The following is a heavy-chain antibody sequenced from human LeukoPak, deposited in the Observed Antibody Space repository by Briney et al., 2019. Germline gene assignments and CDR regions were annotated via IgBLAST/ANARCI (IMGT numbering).Heavy chain of an antibody. V-gene: IGHV3-23*01. CDR3: AKDDSSGYYYGSFDY. Sequence: SGGSLRLSCAASGFTFSSYAMSWVRQAPGKGLEWVSAISGSGGSTYYADSVKGRFTISRDNSKNTLYLQMNSLRAEDTAVYYCAKDDSSGYYYGSFDYWGQGTLVTVSS. J-gene: IGHJ4*02. CDR2: ISGSGGST. D-gene: IGHD3-22*01. CDR1: GFTFSSYA.